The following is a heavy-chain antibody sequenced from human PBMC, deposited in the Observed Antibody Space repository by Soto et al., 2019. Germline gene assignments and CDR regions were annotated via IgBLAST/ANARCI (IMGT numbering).Heavy chain of an antibody. Sequence: LGESLKISCKGSGYSFTSYWIGWVRQMPGKGLEWMGIIYPGDSDTRYSPSFQGQVTISADKSISTAYLQWSGLKASDTAMYYCARGVRGVLDWFDPWGQGTLVTVSS. CDR1: GYSFTSYW. V-gene: IGHV5-51*01. D-gene: IGHD3-10*02. CDR2: IYPGDSDT. J-gene: IGHJ5*02. CDR3: ARGVRGVLDWFDP.